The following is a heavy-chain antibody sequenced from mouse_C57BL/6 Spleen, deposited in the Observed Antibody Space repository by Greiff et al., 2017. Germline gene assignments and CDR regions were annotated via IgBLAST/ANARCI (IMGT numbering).Heavy chain of an antibody. CDR2: FYPGSGSI. V-gene: IGHV1-62-2*01. J-gene: IGHJ3*01. CDR1: GYTFTEYT. Sequence: QVQLQQSGAELVKPGASVKLSCKASGYTFTEYTIHWVKQRSGQGLEWIGWFYPGSGSIKYNEKFKDKATLTADKSSRTVYMELSRLTSEDSAVYFCARHEEGIYYDYDAWFAYWGQGTLVTVSA. D-gene: IGHD2-4*01. CDR3: ARHEEGIYYDYDAWFAY.